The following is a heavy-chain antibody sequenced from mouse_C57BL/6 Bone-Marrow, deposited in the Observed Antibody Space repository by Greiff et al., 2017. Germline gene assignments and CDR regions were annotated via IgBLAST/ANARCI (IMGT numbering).Heavy chain of an antibody. V-gene: IGHV2-2*01. D-gene: IGHD2-1*01. J-gene: IGHJ4*01. CDR2: IWSGGST. CDR1: GFSLTSYG. Sequence: VQRVESGPGLVQPSQSLSITCTVSGFSLTSYGVHWVRQSPGKGLEWLGVIWSGGSTDYNAAFISRLSISKDNSKSQVFFKMNSLQADDTAIYYCAETPLYGNYPPYAMDYWGQGTSVTVSS. CDR3: AETPLYGNYPPYAMDY.